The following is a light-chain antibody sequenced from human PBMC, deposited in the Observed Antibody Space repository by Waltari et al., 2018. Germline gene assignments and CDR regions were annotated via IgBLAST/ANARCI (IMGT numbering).Light chain of an antibody. V-gene: IGLV2-11*01. J-gene: IGLJ3*02. CDR2: DFS. CDR1: RSDDGAYQH. Sequence: QSALTQPRSVSESPGQSITISCTGPRSDDGAYQHLSWYLHHPGKAPKLIIYDFSKLPSWVPDRCSGSKSGNTASLTISGLQAEDEADYYCCSYTGSYPPWVFGGGTKLTVL. CDR3: CSYTGSYPPWV.